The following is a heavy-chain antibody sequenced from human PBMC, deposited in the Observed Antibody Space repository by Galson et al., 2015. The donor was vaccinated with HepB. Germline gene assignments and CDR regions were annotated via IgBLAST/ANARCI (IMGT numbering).Heavy chain of an antibody. CDR2: ISGSGGST. J-gene: IGHJ5*02. CDR1: GFTFSIYA. D-gene: IGHD3-10*01. Sequence: SLRLSCAASGFTFSIYAMNWVRQAPGKGLEWVSTISGSGGSTNYADSVKGRFTISRDNSKNTLYLQMNSLRAEDTAKYYCAKEYYIPSWDPWGQGTLVTVSS. V-gene: IGHV3-23*01. CDR3: AKEYYIPSWDP.